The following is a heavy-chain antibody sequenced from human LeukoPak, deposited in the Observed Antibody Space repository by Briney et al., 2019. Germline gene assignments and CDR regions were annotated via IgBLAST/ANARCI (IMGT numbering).Heavy chain of an antibody. CDR1: GGSFSGYY. CDR2: INHSGSP. D-gene: IGHD3-10*01. V-gene: IGHV4-34*01. CDR3: ARGRYGSGSYRHPYDY. Sequence: SETLSLTCAVYGGSFSGYYWSWIRQPPGKGLEWIGEINHSGSPNYNPSLKSRVTISVDTSKNQFSLKLSSVTAADTAVYYCARGRYGSGSYRHPYDYWGQGTLVTVSS. J-gene: IGHJ4*02.